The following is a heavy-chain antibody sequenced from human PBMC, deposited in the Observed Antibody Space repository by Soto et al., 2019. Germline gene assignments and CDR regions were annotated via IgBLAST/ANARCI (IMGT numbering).Heavy chain of an antibody. V-gene: IGHV3-13*01. Sequence: EVQLVESGGGLVQPGGSLRLSCAASGFSFSSYDMHWVRQATGKGLEWVSGIGTAGDRYYPDSVKGRFTISRENDKNSLYLQLNRLRAGDTAVYYCARGLPTVMVVRGGLDVWGQGSTVAVSS. CDR3: ARGLPTVMVVRGGLDV. D-gene: IGHD5-18*01. CDR2: IGTAGDR. CDR1: GFSFSSYD. J-gene: IGHJ6*02.